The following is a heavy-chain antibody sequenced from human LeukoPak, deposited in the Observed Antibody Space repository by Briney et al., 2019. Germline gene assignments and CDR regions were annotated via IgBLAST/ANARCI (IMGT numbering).Heavy chain of an antibody. V-gene: IGHV4-39*06. CDR3: ARVTKYDNSRNNYYMDV. D-gene: IGHD4-17*01. Sequence: SETLSLTCTVSDGSTTGTRYYWGWFRQAPGKGPEWIGNINYRGAVYYNPSLRSRATISLDTSKNQFPLRLTSVTAADTAVYFCARVTKYDNSRNNYYMDVWGKGTTVTVSS. J-gene: IGHJ6*03. CDR2: INYRGAV. CDR1: DGSTTGTRYY.